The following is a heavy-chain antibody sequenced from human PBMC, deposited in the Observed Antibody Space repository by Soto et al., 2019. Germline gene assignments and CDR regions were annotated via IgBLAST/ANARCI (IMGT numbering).Heavy chain of an antibody. CDR3: ARDSHPARE. V-gene: IGHV1-18*01. J-gene: IGHJ4*02. Sequence: QVQLVQSGAEVEKPGASVKVSCKASGYTFTSYHITWVRQAPGQGLEWMGWISAYNGNTNYAKKLQGSVTMTTDTTPTTPYTELRILKSDNTTVNICARDSHPAREWGQGTLVTVSS. CDR1: GYTFTSYH. CDR2: ISAYNGNT.